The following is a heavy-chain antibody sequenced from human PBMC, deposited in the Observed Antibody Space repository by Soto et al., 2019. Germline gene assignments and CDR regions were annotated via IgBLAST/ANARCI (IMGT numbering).Heavy chain of an antibody. J-gene: IGHJ4*02. CDR2: IYDSGST. D-gene: IGHD2-15*01. CDR1: GGSISSGGYY. V-gene: IGHV4-31*03. Sequence: PSETLSLTCTVSGGSISSGGYYWSWIRQHPGKGLEWIGYIYDSGSTYYTPSLKSRVTISVDTSKNQFSLKLSSVTAADTAVYYCASYSGVVVAAPGAFFDYWGQGTLVTVSS. CDR3: ASYSGVVVAAPGAFFDY.